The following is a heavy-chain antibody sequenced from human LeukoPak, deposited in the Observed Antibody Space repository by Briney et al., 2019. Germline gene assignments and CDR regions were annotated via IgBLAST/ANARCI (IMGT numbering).Heavy chain of an antibody. V-gene: IGHV3-53*01. CDR3: ANHYFDTRGYYHFDC. CDR2: IHGGGST. CDR1: GFTVSSKY. D-gene: IGHD3-22*01. J-gene: IGHJ4*02. Sequence: GGSLRLSCAASGFTVSSKYMSWVRQAPGKGLEWVSFIHGGGSTYYADSVKGRFIISRDNSKNTPYLQMNSLRAEDTAVYYCANHYFDTRGYYHFDCWGQGTLVTVSS.